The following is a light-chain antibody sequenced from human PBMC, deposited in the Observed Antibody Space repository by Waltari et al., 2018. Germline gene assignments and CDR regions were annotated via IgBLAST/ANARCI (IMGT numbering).Light chain of an antibody. J-gene: IGKJ4*01. CDR1: QSVNCY. V-gene: IGKV3-11*01. Sequence: EIVLTQSPATLSLSRGERATLSCRASQSVNCYLAWYQQRPGQAPRLLIYDTSNRATGIPARFSGSGSETDFTLTISSQEPDDSAVYYCQQRRNWPLTFGGGTKVEIK. CDR3: QQRRNWPLT. CDR2: DTS.